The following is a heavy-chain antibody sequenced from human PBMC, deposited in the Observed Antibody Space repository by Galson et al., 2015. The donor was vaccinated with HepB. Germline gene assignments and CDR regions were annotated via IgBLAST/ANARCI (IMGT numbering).Heavy chain of an antibody. V-gene: IGHV3-15*01. CDR2: IKSKTDGGTT. CDR3: TTEEWDYYYGMDV. D-gene: IGHD1-26*01. Sequence: SLRLSCAASGFTFSNAWMSWVRQAPGKGLEWVGRIKSKTDGGTTDYAAPVKGRFTISRDDSKNTLYLQMNSLKTEDTAVYYCTTEEWDYYYGMDVWGQGTTVTVSS. CDR1: GFTFSNAW. J-gene: IGHJ6*02.